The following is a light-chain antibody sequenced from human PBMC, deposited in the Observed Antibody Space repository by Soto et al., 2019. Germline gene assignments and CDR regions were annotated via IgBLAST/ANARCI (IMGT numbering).Light chain of an antibody. J-gene: IGKJ1*01. CDR3: QHYGSSRGT. CDR1: LSVSSST. V-gene: IGKV3-20*01. Sequence: EIVLTQSPGTLSLSPGERASLSCRASLSVSSSTLAWYQQKPGQPPRLLIYGASSRATGIPDRFSGSGSGTVFTLTITRLEPEDFAVYYCQHYGSSRGTFGQGTKVEI. CDR2: GAS.